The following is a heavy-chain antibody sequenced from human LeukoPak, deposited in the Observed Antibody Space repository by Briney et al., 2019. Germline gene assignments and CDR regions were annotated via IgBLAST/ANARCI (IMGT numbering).Heavy chain of an antibody. Sequence: SETLSLTCTVSGGSIRTYYWSWIRQPAGKGLEGIGRIHRSGTTNYNPSLKRRVSISVDTSKNNFSLNLSSVTAADTAVYYCARLDSSGYYGFEYWGQGILVTVSS. V-gene: IGHV4-4*07. CDR2: IHRSGTT. D-gene: IGHD3-22*01. CDR3: ARLDSSGYYGFEY. CDR1: GGSIRTYY. J-gene: IGHJ4*02.